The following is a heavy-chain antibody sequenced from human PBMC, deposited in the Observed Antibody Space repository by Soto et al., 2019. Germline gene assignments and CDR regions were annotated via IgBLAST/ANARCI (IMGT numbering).Heavy chain of an antibody. CDR1: GYPYTKYG. D-gene: IGHD3-3*01. V-gene: IGHV1-18*01. Sequence: QVQLVQSGPEVKKPGASVKVSCTASGYPYTKYGITWVRQAPGQGLEWMGWISGYNGNTNYAQNMQGRVTLTTDTSMRTAYMELKSLRPDDTAIYYCARAAGLIPIFYGMDAWGQGTAVIVSS. CDR3: ARAAGLIPIFYGMDA. J-gene: IGHJ6*02. CDR2: ISGYNGNT.